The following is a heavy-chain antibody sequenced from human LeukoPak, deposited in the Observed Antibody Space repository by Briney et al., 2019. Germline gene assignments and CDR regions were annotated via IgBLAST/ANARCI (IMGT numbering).Heavy chain of an antibody. Sequence: GGSLRLSCAASGFTFSSYSMNWVRQAPGKGLEWVSSISSSSSYIYYADSVKGRFTISRDNAKNSLYLQMNSLRAEDTAVYYCARDTYQLLSSVEYYYYMDVWGKGTTVTVSS. J-gene: IGHJ6*03. V-gene: IGHV3-21*01. CDR1: GFTFSSYS. D-gene: IGHD2-2*01. CDR2: ISSSSSYI. CDR3: ARDTYQLLSSVEYYYYMDV.